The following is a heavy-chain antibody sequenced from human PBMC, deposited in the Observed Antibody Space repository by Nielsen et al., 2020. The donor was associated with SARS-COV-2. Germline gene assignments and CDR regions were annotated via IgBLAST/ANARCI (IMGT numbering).Heavy chain of an antibody. CDR1: GFTFSSYA. CDR3: ARDPISGRHPSYFDY. D-gene: IGHD6-19*01. Sequence: GESLKISCAASGFTFSSYAMSWVRQAPGKGLEWVSAISSSGGGTYYADSVKGRFTVSRDNAKKSLYLDMNSLRPEDTAVYFCARDPISGRHPSYFDYWGQGTPITVSS. CDR2: ISSSGGGT. V-gene: IGHV3-23*01. J-gene: IGHJ4*02.